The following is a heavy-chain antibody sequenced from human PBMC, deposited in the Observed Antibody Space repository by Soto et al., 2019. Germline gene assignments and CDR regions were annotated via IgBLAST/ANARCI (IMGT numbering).Heavy chain of an antibody. CDR1: GFTFDDYA. CDR3: EKDMGALLVPAGSTLRCYGRGV. CDR2: ISWNSGSI. D-gene: IGHD2-2*01. Sequence: PGGSLRLSCAASGFTFDDYAMHWVRQAPGKGLEWVSGISWNSGSIGYADSVKGRFTISRDNAKNSLYLQMNSLRAEDTAVYYCEKDMGALLVPAGSTLRCYGRGVRGQGSRGTVSS. V-gene: IGHV3-9*01. J-gene: IGHJ6*01.